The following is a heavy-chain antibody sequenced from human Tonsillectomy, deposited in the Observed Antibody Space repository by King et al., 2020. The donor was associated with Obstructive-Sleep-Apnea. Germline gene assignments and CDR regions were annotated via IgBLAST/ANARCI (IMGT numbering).Heavy chain of an antibody. CDR3: ARDLADVLTPPVGMDV. Sequence: VQLVESGGGVVQPGRSLRLSCAASGFAFSSYAMHWVRQAPGKGLEWVAFISYDGSNKYYADSVKGRFTISRDNSKNTLYLQMNSLRPEDTAVYYCARDLADVLTPPVGMDVWGQGTTVTVSS. CDR1: GFAFSSYA. CDR2: ISYDGSNK. V-gene: IGHV3-30*04. J-gene: IGHJ6*02. D-gene: IGHD3-9*01.